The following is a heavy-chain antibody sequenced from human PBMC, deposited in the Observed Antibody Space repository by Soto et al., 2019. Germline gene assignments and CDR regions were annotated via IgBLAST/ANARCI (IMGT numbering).Heavy chain of an antibody. CDR1: GFTFSSYS. D-gene: IGHD3-10*01. CDR3: AREGWVRGADIHFDY. Sequence: GGSLRLSCAASGFTFSSYSMNWVRQAPGKGLEWVSSISSSSSYIYYADSVKGRFTISRDNAKNSLYLQMNSLRAEDTAVYYCAREGWVRGADIHFDYWGQGTLVTVSS. CDR2: ISSSSSYI. J-gene: IGHJ4*02. V-gene: IGHV3-21*01.